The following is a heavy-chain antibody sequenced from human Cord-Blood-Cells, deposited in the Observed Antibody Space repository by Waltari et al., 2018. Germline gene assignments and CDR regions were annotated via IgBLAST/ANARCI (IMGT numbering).Heavy chain of an antibody. Sequence: VQLLESGGGLVQPGGSLRLSCAAFGFTFSSYAMSWVRQAPGKGLEWVSAISGSVGSIYDAATGKGPFTISRDKSKNTLYMQTNTLRAEETAVYYCAKAYGATAEDCYYGMAVWGQETTLTVSS. J-gene: IGHJ6*02. D-gene: IGHD1-26*01. CDR1: GFTFSSYA. V-gene: IGHV3-23*01. CDR3: AKAYGATAEDCYYGMAV. CDR2: ISGSVGSI.